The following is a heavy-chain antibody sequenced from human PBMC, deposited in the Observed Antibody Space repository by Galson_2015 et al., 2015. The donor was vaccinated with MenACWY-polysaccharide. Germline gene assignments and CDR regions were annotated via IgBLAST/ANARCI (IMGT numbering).Heavy chain of an antibody. CDR2: INSDGSST. CDR3: AREGRNYYDPY. J-gene: IGHJ4*02. Sequence: SLRLSCAASGFTFSSYWMHWVRQAPGKRLVWVSRINSDGSSTSYADSVKGRFTISRDNAKNTLYLQMNSLRAEDTAVYYCAREGRNYYDPYWGQGNLVTVSS. CDR1: GFTFSSYW. V-gene: IGHV3-74*01. D-gene: IGHD3-22*01.